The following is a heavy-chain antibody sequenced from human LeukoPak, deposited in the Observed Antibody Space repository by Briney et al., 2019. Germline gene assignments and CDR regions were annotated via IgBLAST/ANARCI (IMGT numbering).Heavy chain of an antibody. J-gene: IGHJ4*02. CDR3: ARVGGYSSGWYDY. D-gene: IGHD6-19*01. V-gene: IGHV4-59*01. Sequence: SETLSLTCTVSGGSISSYYWSWIRQPPGKGLEWIGYIYYSGSTNYNPSLKSRVTISVDTSKNQFSLKLSSVTAADTAVYYCARVGGYSSGWYDYWGQVTLVTVSS. CDR2: IYYSGST. CDR1: GGSISSYY.